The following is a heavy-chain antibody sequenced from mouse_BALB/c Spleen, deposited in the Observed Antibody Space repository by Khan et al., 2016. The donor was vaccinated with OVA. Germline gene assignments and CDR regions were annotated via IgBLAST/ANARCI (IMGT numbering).Heavy chain of an antibody. D-gene: IGHD1-1*01. CDR3: ACELRGFAY. J-gene: IGHJ3*01. CDR2: ISYSGNT. V-gene: IGHV3-8*02. Sequence: VQLKQSGPSLVKPSQTLSLTCSVTGDSITSGYWNWIRKFPGNKLEYMGYISYSGNTYYYPSLKSRISTTRATSKNQNYLQVKSVTTEDTATYYCACELRGFAYWGQGTLVTVSA. CDR1: GDSITSGY.